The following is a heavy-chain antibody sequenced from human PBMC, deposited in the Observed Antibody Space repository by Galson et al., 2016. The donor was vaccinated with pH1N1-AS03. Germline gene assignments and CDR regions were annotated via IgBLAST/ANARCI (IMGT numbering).Heavy chain of an antibody. CDR3: ARDGDGTTDLDS. V-gene: IGHV3-74*01. CDR2: INYDGSSA. D-gene: IGHD1-1*01. CDR1: GFSFSSYW. Sequence: SLRLSCAASGFSFSSYWMHWVRQAPGKGLVWVSYINYDGSSATYADSVKGQFTISRDNAKNTLYLQMNSLTAEDTAVYFCARDGDGTTDLDSWGQGTLVTVSS. J-gene: IGHJ4*02.